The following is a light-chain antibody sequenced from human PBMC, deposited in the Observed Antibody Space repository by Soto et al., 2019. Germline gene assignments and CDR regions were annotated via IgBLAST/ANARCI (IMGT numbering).Light chain of an antibody. CDR2: DVS. Sequence: QSALTQRASVSGSPGHSTTISCTGTSSDVGGYNYVSWYQQHPDKAPKLMIYDVSSRPSGVSNRFSGSKSGNTASLTISGLQAEDEGDYYCSSYTRSSTRVFGGGTKVTVL. V-gene: IGLV2-14*01. J-gene: IGLJ3*02. CDR1: SSDVGGYNY. CDR3: SSYTRSSTRV.